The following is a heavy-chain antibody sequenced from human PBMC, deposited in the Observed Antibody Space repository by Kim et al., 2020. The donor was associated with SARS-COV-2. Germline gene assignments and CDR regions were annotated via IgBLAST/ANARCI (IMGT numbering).Heavy chain of an antibody. CDR2: ISYDGSNK. J-gene: IGHJ5*02. Sequence: GGSLRLSCAASGFTFSSYGMHWVRQAPGKGLEWVAVISYDGSNKYYADSVKGRFTISRDNSKNTLYLQMNSLRAEDTAVYCCAKEGPYYDSSGGWFDPWGQGTLVTVSS. D-gene: IGHD3-22*01. V-gene: IGHV3-30*18. CDR3: AKEGPYYDSSGGWFDP. CDR1: GFTFSSYG.